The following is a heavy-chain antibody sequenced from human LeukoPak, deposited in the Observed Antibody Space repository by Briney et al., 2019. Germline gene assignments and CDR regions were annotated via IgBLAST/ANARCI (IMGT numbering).Heavy chain of an antibody. D-gene: IGHD3-22*01. V-gene: IGHV4-59*12. Sequence: SETLSLTCTVSGGSISSYYWGWIRQPPGKGLEWIGNIYYSGNTNYNPSLKSRVTISVDTSKNQFSLKLSSVTAADTAVYYCARDYYDSSGPFQHWGQGTLATVSS. CDR3: ARDYYDSSGPFQH. CDR1: GGSISSYY. CDR2: IYYSGNT. J-gene: IGHJ1*01.